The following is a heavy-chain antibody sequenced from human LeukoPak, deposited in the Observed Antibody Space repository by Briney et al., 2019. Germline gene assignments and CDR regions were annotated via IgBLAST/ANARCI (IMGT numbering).Heavy chain of an antibody. J-gene: IGHJ4*02. CDR1: GGSISSSSYY. CDR2: IYYSGST. Sequence: SETLSLTCTVSGGSISSSSYYWGWIRQPPGKGLEWIGSIYYSGSTYYNPSLKSRVTISVDTSKNQFSLKLSSVTAADTAVYYCARHQHYDFWSGYYQGGPYYFDYWGQGTLVTVSS. V-gene: IGHV4-39*01. CDR3: ARHQHYDFWSGYYQGGPYYFDY. D-gene: IGHD3-3*01.